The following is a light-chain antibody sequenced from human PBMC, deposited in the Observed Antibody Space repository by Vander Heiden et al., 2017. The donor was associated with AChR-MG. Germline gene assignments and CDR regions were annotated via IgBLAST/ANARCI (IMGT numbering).Light chain of an antibody. CDR2: EVT. J-gene: IGLJ2*01. V-gene: IGLV2-23*02. Sequence: QSALTQPASVSASPGQSITPSCTGTSSQDGSYYLLPRYQLHPRKAPKLMMYEVTKRPSGVSNRFSGSKSGKNASPTISGLQAEDEADYYCCSYAGRRNVLFGGGTKLTVL. CDR3: CSYAGRRNVL. CDR1: SSQDGSYYL.